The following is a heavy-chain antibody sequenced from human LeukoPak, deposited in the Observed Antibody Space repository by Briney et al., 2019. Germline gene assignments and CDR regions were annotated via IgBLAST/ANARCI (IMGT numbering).Heavy chain of an antibody. D-gene: IGHD3-9*01. J-gene: IGHJ5*02. CDR2: INHSGST. Sequence: SETLSLTCTVSGGSISSGGHYWSWTRQPPGKGLEWIGEINHSGSTNYNPSLKSRVTISVDTSKNQFSLKLSSVTAADTAVYYCARRGDILTGYYAGFDPWGQGTLVTVSS. CDR1: GGSISSGGHY. CDR3: ARRGDILTGYYAGFDP. V-gene: IGHV4-39*07.